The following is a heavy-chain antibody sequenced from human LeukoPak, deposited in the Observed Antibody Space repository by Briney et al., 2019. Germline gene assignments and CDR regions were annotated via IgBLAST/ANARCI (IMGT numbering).Heavy chain of an antibody. V-gene: IGHV3-7*01. Sequence: GGSLRLSCAPSGFTFSSYWMSWVRQAPGKGLEWVANIKQDGSEKYYVDSVKGRFTISRDNAKNSLYLQMNSLRAEDTAVYYCARVGRDDFWSGYPILYFDYWGQGTLVTVSS. CDR2: IKQDGSEK. J-gene: IGHJ4*02. CDR3: ARVGRDDFWSGYPILYFDY. CDR1: GFTFSSYW. D-gene: IGHD3-3*01.